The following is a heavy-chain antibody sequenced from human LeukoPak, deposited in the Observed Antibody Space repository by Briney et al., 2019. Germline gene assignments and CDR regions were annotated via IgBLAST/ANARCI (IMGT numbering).Heavy chain of an antibody. J-gene: IGHJ4*02. V-gene: IGHV4-59*08. CDR1: GDSISSYH. D-gene: IGHD2-15*01. CDR3: ATYTRHCSGGTCYSIDY. Sequence: SETLSLTCTVSGDSISSYHWTWIRQSPGRGLEWIGYMYYSGDSNYNPPPKSRVTISLDTSNNHFSLKLSSVTAADAAIYYCATYTRHCSGGTCYSIDYWGQGTLVTVSS. CDR2: MYYSGDS.